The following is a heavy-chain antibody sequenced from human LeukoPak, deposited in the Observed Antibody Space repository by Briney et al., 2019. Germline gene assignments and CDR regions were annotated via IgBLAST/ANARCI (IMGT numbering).Heavy chain of an antibody. Sequence: HPGGSLRLSCAASGFTFNIYWMHWVRQAPGKGLVWVSLISSDGSITSYADSVKGRFTISRDNAKNTVYLQMNSLRVEDTAVYYCARRGGSSESSYYFDYWGQGTLVTVSS. CDR3: ARRGGSSESSYYFDY. J-gene: IGHJ4*02. CDR2: ISSDGSIT. D-gene: IGHD3-22*01. V-gene: IGHV3-74*01. CDR1: GFTFNIYW.